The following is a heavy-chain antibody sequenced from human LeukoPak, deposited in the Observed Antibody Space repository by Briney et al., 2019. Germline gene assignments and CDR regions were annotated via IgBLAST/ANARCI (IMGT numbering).Heavy chain of an antibody. V-gene: IGHV4-59*01. D-gene: IGHD3-10*01. J-gene: IGHJ4*02. CDR1: GGSISSYY. CDR3: ARDMAEFDY. CDR2: IYYSGST. Sequence: PSETLSLTCTVSGGSISSYYWSWLRQPPGKGLEWIGYIYYSGSTNYNPSLKSRVTISVDTSKNQFSLKLSSVTAADTAVYYCARDMAEFDYWGQGTLVTVSS.